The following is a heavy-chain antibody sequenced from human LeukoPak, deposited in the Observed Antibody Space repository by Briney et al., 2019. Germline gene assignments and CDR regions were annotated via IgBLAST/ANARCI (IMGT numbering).Heavy chain of an antibody. V-gene: IGHV3-23*01. J-gene: IGHJ4*02. Sequence: VGSLRLSCAASGFTFSSYAMSWVRQAPGKGLEWVSAISGSGGSTYYADSVKGRFTISRDNSKNTLYLQMNSLRAEDTAVYYCAKDTPYYDFWSGPRGRFDYWGQGTLVTVSS. CDR3: AKDTPYYDFWSGPRGRFDY. D-gene: IGHD3-3*01. CDR1: GFTFSSYA. CDR2: ISGSGGST.